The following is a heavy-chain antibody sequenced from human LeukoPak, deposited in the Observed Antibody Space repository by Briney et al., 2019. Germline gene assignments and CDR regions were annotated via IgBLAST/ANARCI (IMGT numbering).Heavy chain of an antibody. Sequence: SETLSLTCTVSGDSMSSYYWSWIRQPPGKGLEWIGYIYYTGSTNYNPSLKSRVTISLDTSKNQFSLRLNSVTAADTAVYYCARGNWNDVVGYYFDYWGQGTLVTVSS. CDR1: GDSMSSYY. J-gene: IGHJ4*02. V-gene: IGHV4-59*01. CDR2: IYYTGST. D-gene: IGHD1-1*01. CDR3: ARGNWNDVVGYYFDY.